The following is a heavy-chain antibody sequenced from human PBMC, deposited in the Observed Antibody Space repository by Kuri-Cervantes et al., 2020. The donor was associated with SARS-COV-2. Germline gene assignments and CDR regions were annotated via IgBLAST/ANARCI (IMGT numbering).Heavy chain of an antibody. CDR3: AGSPGGVFDC. J-gene: IGHJ4*02. V-gene: IGHV4-34*01. Sequence: GSLRLSCAVYGGSFSAYYWSWIRQPPGKGLEWIGEINHSGSTNYNPSLKSRVTISVDTSKHQLSLKLSSVTAADTAVHYCAGSPGGVFDCWGQGTRVTVSS. CDR2: INHSGST. D-gene: IGHD3-16*01. CDR1: GGSFSAYY.